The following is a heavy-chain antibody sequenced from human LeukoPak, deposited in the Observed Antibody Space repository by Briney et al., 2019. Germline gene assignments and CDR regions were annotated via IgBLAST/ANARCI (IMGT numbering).Heavy chain of an antibody. J-gene: IGHJ4*02. CDR3: VRVLTPSRDDQIFDY. CDR1: GFTFSSND. D-gene: IGHD5-24*01. V-gene: IGHV3-13*01. CDR2: IGTVGDT. Sequence: GGSLRLSCAASGFTFSSNDMHWVRQATGRGLEWVSGIGTVGDTYYAGSVKGRFTISRENAKNSLYLQMNGLRAEDTAVYYCVRVLTPSRDDQIFDYWGQGTLVTVSS.